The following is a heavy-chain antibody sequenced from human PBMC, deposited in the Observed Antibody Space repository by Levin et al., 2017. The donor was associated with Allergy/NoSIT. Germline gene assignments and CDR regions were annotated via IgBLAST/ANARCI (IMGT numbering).Heavy chain of an antibody. CDR1: GSNFYTFW. V-gene: IGHV5-51*01. Sequence: GESLKISCKLSGSNFYTFWIGWVRQMPGKGLEWMGIIYPSDSDSRYNPSFQGHVTFSVDKATSTAYLQWSSLTTSDSAMYFCARLRPDDYDYWSGYYGTSLFDYWGQGTLVTFSS. CDR2: IYPSDSDS. CDR3: ARLRPDDYDYWSGYYGTSLFDY. J-gene: IGHJ4*02. D-gene: IGHD3-3*01.